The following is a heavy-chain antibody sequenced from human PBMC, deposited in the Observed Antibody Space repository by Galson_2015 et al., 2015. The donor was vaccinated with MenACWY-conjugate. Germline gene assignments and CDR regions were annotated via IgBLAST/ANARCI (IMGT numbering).Heavy chain of an antibody. Sequence: SLRLSCAPSGFTFSDYTMGWVRQAPGKGLEWVSTITGGGGTTYYADSVKGRFSTSRDNSKNTLDVQMNSLRVEDTAVYYCAKGVRSGHTYGALDIWGQGTMVTVSS. V-gene: IGHV3-23*01. CDR2: ITGGGGTT. J-gene: IGHJ3*02. CDR3: AKGVRSGHTYGALDI. CDR1: GFTFSDYT. D-gene: IGHD3-3*01.